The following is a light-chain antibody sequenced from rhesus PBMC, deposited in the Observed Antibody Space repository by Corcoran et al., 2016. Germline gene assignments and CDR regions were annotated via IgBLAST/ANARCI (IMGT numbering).Light chain of an antibody. CDR3: IQGTHWPRT. V-gene: IGKV2S9*01. CDR1: QSLVNGVGKTY. J-gene: IGKJ1*01. CDR2: KVS. Sequence: DVVMTQSPLSLPVTLGQPASFSCRSSQSLVNGVGKTYLNWLKQKPGQPPRGLIYKVSNRDSGAPKRFRGSGAGTNFTLQISRVEAEDVGVYYSIQGTHWPRTFGQGTKVEIE.